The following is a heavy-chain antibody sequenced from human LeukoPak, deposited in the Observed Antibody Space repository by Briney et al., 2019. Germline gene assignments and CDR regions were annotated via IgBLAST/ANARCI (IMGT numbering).Heavy chain of an antibody. V-gene: IGHV3-30*02. CDR2: AGNDGRIK. CDR1: GFTFTTRG. D-gene: IGHD2/OR15-2a*01. CDR3: ATTEGVTDKWLDP. J-gene: IGHJ5*02. Sequence: GGSLRLSCAASGFTFTTRGMHWVRQAPGKGPQWVAFAGNDGRIKYNENSVEGRFTISRDNSKNTLYLQMNSLRPEDTAVYYCATTEGVTDKWLDPWGQGTHVTVSS.